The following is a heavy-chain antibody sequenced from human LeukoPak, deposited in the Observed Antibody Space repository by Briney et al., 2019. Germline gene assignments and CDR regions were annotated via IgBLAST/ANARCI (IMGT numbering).Heavy chain of an antibody. Sequence: PGGSLRLSCAASGFTFSSYAMHWVRQAPGKGLEWVAVISYDGSNKYYADSVKGRFTISRDNSKNTLYLQMNSLRAEDTAVYYCARARIHVLRFLEWSPQNYWGQGTLVTVSS. J-gene: IGHJ4*02. CDR1: GFTFSSYA. V-gene: IGHV3-30*04. D-gene: IGHD3-3*01. CDR3: ARARIHVLRFLEWSPQNY. CDR2: ISYDGSNK.